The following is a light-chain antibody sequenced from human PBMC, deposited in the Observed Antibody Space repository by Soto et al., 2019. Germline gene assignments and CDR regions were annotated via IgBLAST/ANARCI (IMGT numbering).Light chain of an antibody. Sequence: ETVLTQSPGTLSLSPGERAVLSCRASQLVNNKFLAWYQQKAGQAPRLVIYGASSRATGIPDRFSASGSGTDFTLIISKLEPEDSAVYYCQQDSTSPYTFGQGTKLEIK. V-gene: IGKV3-20*01. CDR1: QLVNNKF. CDR2: GAS. J-gene: IGKJ2*01. CDR3: QQDSTSPYT.